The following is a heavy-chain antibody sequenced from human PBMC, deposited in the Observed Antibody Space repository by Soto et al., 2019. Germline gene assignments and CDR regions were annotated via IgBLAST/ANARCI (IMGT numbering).Heavy chain of an antibody. Sequence: PGVPQRLSCKTSGVNFSSYGLHWLRQAPGKGLEWVTFISYNGNKINYADSVKGRFTVSRDNSKNTLYLQMNSLRPEDTAVYYCAKHSSTFVFWGQGTLVTVS. CDR1: GVNFSSYG. CDR2: ISYNGNKI. V-gene: IGHV3-30*18. D-gene: IGHD2-2*01. CDR3: AKHSSTFVF. J-gene: IGHJ4*02.